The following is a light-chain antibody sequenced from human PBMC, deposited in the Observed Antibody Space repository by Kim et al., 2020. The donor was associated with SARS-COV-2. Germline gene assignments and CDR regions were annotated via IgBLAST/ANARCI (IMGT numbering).Light chain of an antibody. CDR2: EVS. CDR1: SIDVGGSKY. Sequence: GQSVTISCSGTSIDVGGSKYVSWYQRRPGKAPKLLIYEVSERPAGVPDRFSGSKSGNTASLIVSGLQAEDEADYYCCSYAGSSNWLFGGGTQLTVL. V-gene: IGLV2-8*01. CDR3: CSYAGSSNWL. J-gene: IGLJ3*02.